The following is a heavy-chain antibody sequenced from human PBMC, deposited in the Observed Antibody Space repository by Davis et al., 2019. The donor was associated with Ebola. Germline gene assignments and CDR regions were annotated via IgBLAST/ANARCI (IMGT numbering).Heavy chain of an antibody. Sequence: SVNVPCQASEGTFSSYAISWVRQAPGQGLEWMGGIIPIFGTANYAQKFQGRVTITADESTSTAYMELSSLRSEDTAVYYCSGWQYYYYYYGMDVWGQGTTVTVSS. CDR3: SGWQYYYYYYGMDV. V-gene: IGHV1-69*13. CDR1: EGTFSSYA. J-gene: IGHJ6*02. D-gene: IGHD6-19*01. CDR2: IIPIFGTA.